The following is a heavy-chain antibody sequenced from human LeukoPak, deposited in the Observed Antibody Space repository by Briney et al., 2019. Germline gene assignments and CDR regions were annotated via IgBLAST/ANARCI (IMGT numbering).Heavy chain of an antibody. CDR2: ILHNGDST. D-gene: IGHD1-7*01. J-gene: IGHJ2*01. V-gene: IGHV3-23*01. Sequence: GGSLRLSCAASGFTFSTYVMSWVRQAPGKGLEWLSLILHNGDSTYYADSVKGRFTISRDNSKNTLYLQMNSLRAEDTAVYYCARTNWYFDLWGRGTLVTVSS. CDR3: ARTNWYFDL. CDR1: GFTFSTYV.